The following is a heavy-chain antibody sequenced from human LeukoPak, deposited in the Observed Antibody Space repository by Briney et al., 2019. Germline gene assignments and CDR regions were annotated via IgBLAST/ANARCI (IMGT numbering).Heavy chain of an antibody. CDR2: IYYSGTT. D-gene: IGHD1-26*01. V-gene: IGHV4-59*08. Sequence: SETLSLTCTVSGASISNYYCSWIRQSPGKGLEWIGYIYYSGTTNYNPSLKSRVTISVDTSKNQFSLKLTSVTAADTAVYYCARSGSYGGHLDNWGQGTLVTVSS. CDR3: ARSGSYGGHLDN. CDR1: GASISNYY. J-gene: IGHJ4*02.